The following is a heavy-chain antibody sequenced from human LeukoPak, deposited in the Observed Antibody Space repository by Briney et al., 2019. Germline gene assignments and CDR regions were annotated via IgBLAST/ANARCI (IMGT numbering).Heavy chain of an antibody. CDR3: TTSDDDYVWGSYRYTSHYYYCMDV. V-gene: IGHV3-15*01. Sequence: GGSLRLSCAASGFTFSNAWMSWVRQAPGKGLEWVGRIKSKTDGGTTDYAAPVNGRFTISRDDSKNTLYLQMNSLKTEDTAVYYCTTSDDDYVWGSYRYTSHYYYCMDVWGKGTTVTVSS. D-gene: IGHD3-16*02. J-gene: IGHJ6*03. CDR1: GFTFSNAW. CDR2: IKSKTDGGTT.